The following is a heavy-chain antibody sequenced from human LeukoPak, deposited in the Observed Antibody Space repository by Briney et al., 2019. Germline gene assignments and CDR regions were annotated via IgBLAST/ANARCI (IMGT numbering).Heavy chain of an antibody. J-gene: IGHJ5*02. D-gene: IGHD3-22*01. V-gene: IGHV4-4*02. CDR3: ARARFYYDYSGYGNWIDP. CDR2: IWHSEST. CDR1: GDSINSPNW. Sequence: SETLSLTCAVSGDSINSPNWWTWVRQTPEKGLEWIGEIWHSESTNYNPSLKSRVSISIDKSANQFSLRLTSVTAADTAVYYCARARFYYDYSGYGNWIDPWGQGTLVIVSS.